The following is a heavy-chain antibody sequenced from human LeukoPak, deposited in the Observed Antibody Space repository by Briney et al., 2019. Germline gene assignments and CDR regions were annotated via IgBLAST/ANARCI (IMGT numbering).Heavy chain of an antibody. J-gene: IGHJ6*02. CDR1: GGSISNYF. Sequence: SETLSLTCTVSGGSISNYFWSWIRQPPGKGLEWIGYIYYSGSTNYNPSLKSRVTISVDTSKNQFSLKLSSVTAADTAVYYCARFGVGATTNYYYYGMDVWGQGTTVTVSS. D-gene: IGHD1-26*01. CDR3: ARFGVGATTNYYYYGMDV. V-gene: IGHV4-59*12. CDR2: IYYSGST.